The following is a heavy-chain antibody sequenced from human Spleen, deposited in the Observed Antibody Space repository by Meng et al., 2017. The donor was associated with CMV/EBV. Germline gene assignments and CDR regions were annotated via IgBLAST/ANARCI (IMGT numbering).Heavy chain of an antibody. J-gene: IGHJ4*02. CDR1: GFAFSSYA. CDR2: ISGSGGST. D-gene: IGHD3/OR15-3a*01. CDR3: AKGDFRTLFDY. V-gene: IGHV3-23*01. Sequence: GESQKISCAASGFAFSSYAMSWVRQAPGKGLEWVSSISGSGGSTHYGDSVKGRFTVSRDNSKNTLYLQMNSLRAEDTAGYFCAKGDFRTLFDYWGQGTLVTVSS.